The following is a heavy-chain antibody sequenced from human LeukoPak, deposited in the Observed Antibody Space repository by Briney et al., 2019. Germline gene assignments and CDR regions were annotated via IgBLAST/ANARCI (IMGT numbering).Heavy chain of an antibody. V-gene: IGHV4-38-2*02. CDR3: ARVINCSGGSCYYYYMDV. Sequence: SETLSLTCTVSGYSISSGYYWGWTRQPAGKGLECIGNIYHSGSSYYNPSLKSRVTISVETSKNQFSLRLSSVTAADTAVYYCARVINCSGGSCYYYYMDVWGKGTTVTVSS. J-gene: IGHJ6*03. D-gene: IGHD2-15*01. CDR1: GYSISSGYY. CDR2: IYHSGSS.